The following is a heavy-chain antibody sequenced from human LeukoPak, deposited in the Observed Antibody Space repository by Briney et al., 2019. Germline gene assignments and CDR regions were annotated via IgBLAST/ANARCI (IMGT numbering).Heavy chain of an antibody. CDR1: GGTFSSYA. CDR3: ARNWGGIVGATHFDY. CDR2: IIPIFGTA. D-gene: IGHD1-26*01. J-gene: IGHJ4*02. V-gene: IGHV1-69*13. Sequence: SVKVSCKASGGTFSSYAISWVRQAPGQGLEWMGGIIPIFGTANYAQKFQGRVTITADESTSTAYMELSSLRSEDTAVYYCARNWGGIVGATHFDYWGQGTLVTVSS.